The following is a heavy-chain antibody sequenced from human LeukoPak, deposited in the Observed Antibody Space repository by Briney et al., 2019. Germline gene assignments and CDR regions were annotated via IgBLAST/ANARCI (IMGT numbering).Heavy chain of an antibody. Sequence: GGSLRLSCAASGFSLSSYDMNWVRQAPGKGLEWVSSISTSSTFIYYTNSVKGRFTISRDNAKNSLYLQMNSLSAEDTAVYYCARADCSSSTCYLRSSWFDPWGQGTLVTVSS. CDR1: GFSLSSYD. CDR2: ISTSSTFI. J-gene: IGHJ5*02. D-gene: IGHD2/OR15-2a*01. V-gene: IGHV3-21*01. CDR3: ARADCSSSTCYLRSSWFDP.